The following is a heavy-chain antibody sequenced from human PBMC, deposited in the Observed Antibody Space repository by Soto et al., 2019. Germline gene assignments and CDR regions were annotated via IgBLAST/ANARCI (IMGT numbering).Heavy chain of an antibody. Sequence: SETLSLTCTVSGGSISSGGYYWGWIRQHPGKGLEWIGYIYYSGDTYSNPSLRSRVTISVDRSRTQFSLKMSSVTAADTAVYYCARGRVVVPAAVMFNCLDPWGQGALVTVSS. CDR2: IYYSGDT. D-gene: IGHD2-2*01. CDR1: GGSISSGGYY. J-gene: IGHJ5*02. CDR3: ARGRVVVPAAVMFNCLDP. V-gene: IGHV4-31*03.